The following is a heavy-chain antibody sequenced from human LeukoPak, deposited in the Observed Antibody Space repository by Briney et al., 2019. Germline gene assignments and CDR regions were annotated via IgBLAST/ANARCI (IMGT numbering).Heavy chain of an antibody. CDR1: GGSISSSNW. D-gene: IGHD6-19*01. Sequence: SGTLSLTCAVSGGSISSSNWWSWVRQPPWKGLEWIGEIYHSGSTNYNPSLKSRVTISVDKSKSQFSLKLSSVTAADTAVYYRARVSVAGDYTFDYWGQGTLVTVSS. CDR3: ARVSVAGDYTFDY. CDR2: IYHSGST. V-gene: IGHV4-4*02. J-gene: IGHJ4*02.